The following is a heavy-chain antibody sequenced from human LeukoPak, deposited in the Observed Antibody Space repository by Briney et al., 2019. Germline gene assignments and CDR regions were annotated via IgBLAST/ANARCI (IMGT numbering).Heavy chain of an antibody. D-gene: IGHD3-10*01. CDR1: GFTFSSYA. V-gene: IGHV3-23*01. CDR2: ISDSGGST. J-gene: IGHJ3*02. CDR3: AKRELLLDDAFDI. Sequence: GESLRLSCAASGFTFSSYAMSWVRQAPGKGLEWVSAISDSGGSTYYADSVKGWFTVSRDNSKNTLYLQMHSLRAEDTAVYYCAKRELLLDDAFDIWGQGTMVTVSS.